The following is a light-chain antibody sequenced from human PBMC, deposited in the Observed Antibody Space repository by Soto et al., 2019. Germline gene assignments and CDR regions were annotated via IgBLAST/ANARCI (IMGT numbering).Light chain of an antibody. CDR2: DTY. V-gene: IGKV3-15*01. CDR1: QSVRSK. J-gene: IGKJ5*01. CDR3: QQYNNWPPIT. Sequence: EIVLTQSPASLSVSPGERATLSCRASQSVRSKVAWYQQEPGQAPSLVIYDTYIRATGIPARFSGSGFGTEFTLTISSLQPEDFAVYHCQQYNNWPPITFGQGTRLEIK.